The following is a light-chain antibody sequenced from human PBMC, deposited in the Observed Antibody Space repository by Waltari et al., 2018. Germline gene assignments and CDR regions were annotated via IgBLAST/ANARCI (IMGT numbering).Light chain of an antibody. V-gene: IGKV1-5*03. CDR3: QHYDSYQYA. J-gene: IGKJ2*01. Sequence: IQVTQSPSTLSASVGDRVNITCRTSARVNSHLAWYPQKPGRAPNLLIYKASTLETGAPSKFSGSESGTEFSLTITNLQRDDFATYFCQHYDSYQYAFGPGTKLEIK. CDR1: ARVNSH. CDR2: KAS.